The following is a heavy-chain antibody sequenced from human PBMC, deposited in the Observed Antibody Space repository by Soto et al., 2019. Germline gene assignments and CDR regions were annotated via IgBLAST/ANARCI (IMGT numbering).Heavy chain of an antibody. D-gene: IGHD2-15*01. Sequence: EVQLVESGGGLVKPGGSLRLSCAASGFTFSSYTMNWVRQAPGKGLEWVSSISSSSSYIYYADSVKGRFTISRDNAKNLVYLQRNILRAEDTAVYYCAAVVGFDYWGQGALVTVSS. J-gene: IGHJ4*02. CDR2: ISSSSSYI. CDR3: AAVVGFDY. V-gene: IGHV3-21*01. CDR1: GFTFSSYT.